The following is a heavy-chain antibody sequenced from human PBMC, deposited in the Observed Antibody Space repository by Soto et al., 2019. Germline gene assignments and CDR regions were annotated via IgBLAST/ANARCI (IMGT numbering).Heavy chain of an antibody. CDR3: ARGLTMGQLPSHFDH. CDR2: VHSSGIT. CDR1: GGSVSNDNFY. D-gene: IGHD3-16*01. J-gene: IGHJ5*02. Sequence: SETLSLTCTVSGGSVSNDNFYWSWIRQPPGKGLEWIGYVHSSGITNYNPSLKRRVTISVDTSRNQFSLRLSSVTAADSAVYYCARGLTMGQLPSHFDHWGQGTLVTVS. V-gene: IGHV4-61*01.